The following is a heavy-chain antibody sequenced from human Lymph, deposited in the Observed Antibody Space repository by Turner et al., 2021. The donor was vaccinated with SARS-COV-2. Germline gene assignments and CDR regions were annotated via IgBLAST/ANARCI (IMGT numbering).Heavy chain of an antibody. D-gene: IGHD2-2*02. J-gene: IGHJ6*02. Sequence: QVQLVQSGAEVKKSGASVNVSCSASGYTFSSYGISWVRQAPGNGLEWMGWISVYNGYKNYAQKLQGRVTMTTETSTSTAYMELRSLRSDDTSVYYCAREGYCSSTSCYRGQYYYYGMDVWGQGTTVTVSS. CDR1: GYTFSSYG. V-gene: IGHV1-18*04. CDR3: AREGYCSSTSCYRGQYYYYGMDV. CDR2: ISVYNGYK.